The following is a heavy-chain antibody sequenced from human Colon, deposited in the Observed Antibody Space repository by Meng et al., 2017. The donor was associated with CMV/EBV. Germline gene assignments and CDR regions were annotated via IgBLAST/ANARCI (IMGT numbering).Heavy chain of an antibody. CDR3: ARFCSGGNCYSKPGLAKFFDL. CDR1: GYIFTSYG. J-gene: IGHJ4*02. CDR2: ISTHNGYT. V-gene: IGHV1-18*01. Sequence: ASVKVSCKASGYIFTSYGISWARQAPGQGLEWMGWISTHNGYTSYAQKFRDRVTMTTDTSTSTAYMDLRSLGSDDSAVYYCARFCSGGNCYSKPGLAKFFDLWGQGTLVTVSS. D-gene: IGHD2-15*01.